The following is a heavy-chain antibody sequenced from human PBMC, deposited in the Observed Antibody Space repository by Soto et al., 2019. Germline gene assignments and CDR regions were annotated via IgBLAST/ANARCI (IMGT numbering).Heavy chain of an antibody. CDR1: GFIFNSCA. CDR2: ISAGGGGT. Sequence: QPVGSLRLSCVASGFIFNSCAMNWARQAPGKGLEWVSSISAGGGGTKYGDSVKGRFTISRDNSKNTLFLQMNSLRPEDTAVYYCEQVPYAAIVGTGPVNYWGQGTLVTVSS. CDR3: EQVPYAAIVGTGPVNY. D-gene: IGHD1-26*01. J-gene: IGHJ4*02. V-gene: IGHV3-23*01.